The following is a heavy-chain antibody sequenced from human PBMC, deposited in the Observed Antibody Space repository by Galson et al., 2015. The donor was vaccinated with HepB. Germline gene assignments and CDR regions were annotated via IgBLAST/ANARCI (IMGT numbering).Heavy chain of an antibody. CDR2: ITPSGDNT. V-gene: IGHV1-46*04. Sequence: SVKVSCKAPGDTLSSYHMHWVRQAPGQGLEWMARITPSGDNTIYAQKLQGRVTVTRDTSTNTVYMELSSLRSEDTAVYYCTGYPHFDHWGQGTLVTVSS. D-gene: IGHD5-12*01. CDR3: TGYPHFDH. CDR1: GDTLSSYH. J-gene: IGHJ4*02.